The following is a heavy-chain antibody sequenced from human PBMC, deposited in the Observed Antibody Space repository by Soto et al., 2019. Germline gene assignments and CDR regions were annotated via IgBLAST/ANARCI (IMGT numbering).Heavy chain of an antibody. D-gene: IGHD3-3*01. J-gene: IGHJ4*02. CDR3: AKVILYYDFWSGYHVQSDYFDY. Sequence: PGGSLRLSCAASGFTFSSYAMSWVRQAPGKGLEWVSAISGSGGSTYYADSVKGRFTISRDNSKNTLYLQMNSLRAEDTAVYYCAKVILYYDFWSGYHVQSDYFDYWGQGT. V-gene: IGHV3-23*01. CDR2: ISGSGGST. CDR1: GFTFSSYA.